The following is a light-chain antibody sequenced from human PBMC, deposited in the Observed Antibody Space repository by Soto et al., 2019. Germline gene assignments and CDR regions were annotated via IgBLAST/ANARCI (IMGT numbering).Light chain of an antibody. CDR1: QSISNN. CDR3: QQYNWPPTWT. V-gene: IGKV3-15*01. J-gene: IGKJ1*01. Sequence: EIVMTQSPATLSVSPGERATLSCRASQSISNNLAWYQQKSGQAPRLLIYGASTRATGIPARFSGSGSGTEFILTISSLQSEDLAVYYCQQYNWPPTWTFGQGTKVDIK. CDR2: GAS.